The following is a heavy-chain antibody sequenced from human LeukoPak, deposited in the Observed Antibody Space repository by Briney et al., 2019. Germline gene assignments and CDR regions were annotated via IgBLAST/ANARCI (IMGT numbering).Heavy chain of an antibody. CDR2: ISGSDGGT. CDR3: AKVGVYCTTTSCYIDY. Sequence: GGSLRLSCAASGFTFSSYAMSWVRQAPGKGLEWVSAISGSDGGTYYADSVKGRFTISRDNSKNTLYLQMNSLRADDTAFYYCAKVGVYCTTTSCYIDYWGQGTLVTVSS. J-gene: IGHJ4*02. CDR1: GFTFSSYA. V-gene: IGHV3-23*01. D-gene: IGHD2-2*02.